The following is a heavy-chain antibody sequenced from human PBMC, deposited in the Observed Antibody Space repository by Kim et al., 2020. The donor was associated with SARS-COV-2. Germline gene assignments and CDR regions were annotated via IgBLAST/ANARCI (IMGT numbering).Heavy chain of an antibody. D-gene: IGHD3-10*01. V-gene: IGHV3-23*01. Sequence: ADSVKGRFTISRDHSKHTLFLQMDSLRVDDTAVYYCAKDLLYVPGRGYFDSWGQGVVVTVSS. CDR3: AKDLLYVPGRGYFDS. J-gene: IGHJ4*02.